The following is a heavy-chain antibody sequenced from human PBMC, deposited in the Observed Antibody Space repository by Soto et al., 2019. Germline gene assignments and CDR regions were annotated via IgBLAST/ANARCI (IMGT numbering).Heavy chain of an antibody. D-gene: IGHD6-19*01. CDR2: MGGSVDSK. CDR1: GFAFGRYA. Sequence: EVQLLESGGGLVKPGGSLRLSCAASGFAFGRYALGWVRQAPGEGLEWVSAMGGSVDSKSYADSVKGRFTISRDDPKNTLFLEMNSLRPEDTAIYFCARDQISGWYDNWGQGTLVTVSS. V-gene: IGHV3-23*01. CDR3: ARDQISGWYDN. J-gene: IGHJ5*02.